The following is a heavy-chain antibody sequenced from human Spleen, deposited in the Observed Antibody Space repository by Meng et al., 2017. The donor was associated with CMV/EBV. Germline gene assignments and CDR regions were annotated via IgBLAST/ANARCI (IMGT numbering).Heavy chain of an antibody. D-gene: IGHD1-14*01. J-gene: IGHJ6*02. V-gene: IGHV3-21*01. CDR3: ARDSKKPYYYYGMDV. Sequence: GESLKISCAASGFTFSSYSMNWVRQAPGKGLEWVSSISSSSSYIYYVDSVKGRFTISRDNAKNSLYLQMNSLRAEDTAVYYCARDSKKPYYYYGMDVWGQGTTVTVSS. CDR2: ISSSSSYI. CDR1: GFTFSSYS.